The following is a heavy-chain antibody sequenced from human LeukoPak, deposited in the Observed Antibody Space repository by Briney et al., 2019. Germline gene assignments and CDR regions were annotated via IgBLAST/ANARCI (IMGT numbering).Heavy chain of an antibody. CDR3: ARRPGPRYCSSTSCPPPHGYFQH. CDR2: ISAYNGNT. J-gene: IGHJ1*01. V-gene: IGHV1-18*01. D-gene: IGHD2-2*01. CDR1: GYTFTSYG. Sequence: ASVKVSCKASGYTFTSYGISWVRQAPGQGLEWMGWISAYNGNTNYAQKLQGRVTMTTDTSTSTAYMELRSLRSDDTAVYYCARRPGPRYCSSTSCPPPHGYFQHWGQGTLVTVSS.